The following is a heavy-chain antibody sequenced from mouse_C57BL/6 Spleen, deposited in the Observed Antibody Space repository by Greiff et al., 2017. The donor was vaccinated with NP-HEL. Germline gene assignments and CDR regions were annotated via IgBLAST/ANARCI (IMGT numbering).Heavy chain of an antibody. Sequence: EVKLVESGGGLVKPGGSLKLSCAASGFTFSDYGMHWVRQAPEKGLEWVAYISSGSSTIYYADTVKGRFTISRDNAKNTLFLQMTSLRSEDTAMYYCARNDGYYHAWYFDVWGTGTTVTVSS. D-gene: IGHD2-3*01. CDR1: GFTFSDYG. CDR3: ARNDGYYHAWYFDV. V-gene: IGHV5-17*01. J-gene: IGHJ1*03. CDR2: ISSGSSTI.